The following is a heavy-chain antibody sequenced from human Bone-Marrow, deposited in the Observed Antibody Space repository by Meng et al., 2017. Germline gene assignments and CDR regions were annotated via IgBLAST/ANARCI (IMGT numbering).Heavy chain of an antibody. Sequence: VQLVGSGGGVVQPGGSLRLSCVASGLTFDDYAMHWVRQAPGKGLEWVSLISWDGGSTYYADSVKGRFTISRDNSKNSLYLQMNSLRAEDTALYYCANRYFDLWGRGTLVTVSS. J-gene: IGHJ2*01. CDR3: ANRYFDL. CDR1: GLTFDDYA. V-gene: IGHV3-43D*03. CDR2: ISWDGGST.